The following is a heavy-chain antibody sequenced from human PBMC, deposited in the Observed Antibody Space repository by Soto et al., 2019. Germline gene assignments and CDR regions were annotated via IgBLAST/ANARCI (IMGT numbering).Heavy chain of an antibody. CDR2: ISSSSSYI. CDR3: ARNSYYYDSSGYYLWSPHYYFDY. J-gene: IGHJ4*02. V-gene: IGHV3-21*01. Sequence: GGSLRLSCAASGFTFSSYSMNWVRQAPGKGLEWVSSISSSSSYIYYADSVKGRFTISRDNAKNSLYLQMNSLRAEDTAVYYCARNSYYYDSSGYYLWSPHYYFDYWGQGTLVTVSS. CDR1: GFTFSSYS. D-gene: IGHD3-22*01.